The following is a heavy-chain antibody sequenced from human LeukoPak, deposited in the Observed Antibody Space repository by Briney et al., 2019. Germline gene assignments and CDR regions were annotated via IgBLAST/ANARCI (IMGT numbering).Heavy chain of an antibody. V-gene: IGHV1-69*13. J-gene: IGHJ6*02. CDR3: ARMKTFNYDFWSGYYTGYYYGMDV. Sequence: ASVKVSCKASGGTFSSYAISWVRQAPGQGLEWMGEIIPIFGTANYAQKFQGRVTITADESTSTAYMELSSLRSEDTAVYYCARMKTFNYDFWSGYYTGYYYGMDVWGQGTTVTVSS. CDR1: GGTFSSYA. CDR2: IIPIFGTA. D-gene: IGHD3-3*01.